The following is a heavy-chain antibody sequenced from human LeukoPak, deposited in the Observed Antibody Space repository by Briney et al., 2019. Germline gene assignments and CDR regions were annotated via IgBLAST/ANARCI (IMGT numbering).Heavy chain of an antibody. J-gene: IGHJ4*02. D-gene: IGHD3-10*01. CDR2: ISTYSGNT. CDR1: GYTFTSYA. Sequence: WASVKVSCKPSGYTFTSYALSWVRQAPGQGLEWMGWISTYSGNTNYAQKLQGRITMTIETSTSTAYMELRSLRSDDTAVYYCARGAMVRGVTDIQNWGQGTLVTVSS. CDR3: ARGAMVRGVTDIQN. V-gene: IGHV1-18*01.